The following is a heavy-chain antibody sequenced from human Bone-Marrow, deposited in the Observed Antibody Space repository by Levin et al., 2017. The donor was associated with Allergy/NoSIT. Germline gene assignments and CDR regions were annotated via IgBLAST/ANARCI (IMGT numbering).Heavy chain of an antibody. D-gene: IGHD5-18*01. CDR3: ARASGYSYADY. J-gene: IGHJ4*02. CDR1: GGTFSSYP. V-gene: IGHV1-69*04. CDR2: IIPILGIA. Sequence: ASVKVSCKASGGTFSSYPISWVRQAPGQGLEWMGRIIPILGIANYAQKFQGRVTITADKSTSTAYMELSSLRSEDTAVYYCARASGYSYADYWGQGTLVTVSS.